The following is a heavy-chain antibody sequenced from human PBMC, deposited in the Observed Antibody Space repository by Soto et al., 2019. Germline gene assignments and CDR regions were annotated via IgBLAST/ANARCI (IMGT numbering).Heavy chain of an antibody. CDR2: IYYSGST. V-gene: IGHV4-39*01. CDR1: GGSISSSSYY. D-gene: IGHD2-15*01. J-gene: IGHJ2*01. CDR3: ARPVLGYCSGGSCFWDWYFDL. Sequence: QLQLQESGPGLVKPSETLSLTCTVSGGSISSSSYYWGWIRQPPGKGLEWIGSIYYSGSTYYNPSLMARLTTSVDTSKTQFSRKLSSVRAADPAVCYCARPVLGYCSGGSCFWDWYFDLWGRGTLVTVSS.